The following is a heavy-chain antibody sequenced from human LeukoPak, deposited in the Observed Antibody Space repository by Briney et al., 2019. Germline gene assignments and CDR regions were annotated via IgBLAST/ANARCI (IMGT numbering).Heavy chain of an antibody. J-gene: IGHJ4*02. CDR2: IKSKTDGGTI. CDR3: PTDYYHDTSGQRHYFDY. D-gene: IGHD3-22*01. CDR1: GFTFSNAW. V-gene: IGHV3-15*01. Sequence: GGSLRLSCAASGFTFSNAWMSWVRQAPGKGLEWVGRIKSKTDGGTIDYAAPVKGRFTISRDDSKNTLYLQMNSLKTEDTAVYYCPTDYYHDTSGQRHYFDYWGQGTLVTVSS.